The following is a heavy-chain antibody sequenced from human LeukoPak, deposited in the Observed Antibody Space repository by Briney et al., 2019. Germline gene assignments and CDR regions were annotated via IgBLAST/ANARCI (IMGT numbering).Heavy chain of an antibody. Sequence: GGSLRLSCAASGFTFSNYWMHWVRQAPGKGLVWVSRISNDASSTTYADSVKGRFTISRDNTKNTLYLQMNSLRAEDTAVYYCAREGYSSSGLGGFDYWGQGTLVTVSS. CDR1: GFTFSNYW. D-gene: IGHD6-13*01. CDR3: AREGYSSSGLGGFDY. CDR2: ISNDASST. V-gene: IGHV3-74*01. J-gene: IGHJ4*02.